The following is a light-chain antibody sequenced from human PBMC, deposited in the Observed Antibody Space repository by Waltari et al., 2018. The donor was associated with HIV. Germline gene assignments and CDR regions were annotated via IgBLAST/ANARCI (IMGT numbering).Light chain of an antibody. CDR2: VNT. CDR3: QSYDSSLSGVV. J-gene: IGLJ2*01. Sequence: QSVLTQPPSVSGAPGQRVTISCTGGSSNIGAGYDVHWYQQLPGTAPKLLIYVNTIRPSGVPDRFSGSKSGTSASLAITGLQAEDESDYYCQSYDSSLSGVVFGGGTKLTVL. CDR1: SSNIGAGYD. V-gene: IGLV1-40*01.